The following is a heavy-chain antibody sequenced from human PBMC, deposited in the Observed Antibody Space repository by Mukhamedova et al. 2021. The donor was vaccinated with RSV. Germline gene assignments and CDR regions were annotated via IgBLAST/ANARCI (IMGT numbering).Heavy chain of an antibody. V-gene: IGHV5-51*01. Sequence: GKGLEWMGIIYPGDSDTRYSPSFQGQVTISADKSVSTAYLQWSSLRASDTAMYYCACAAGHYCTNGVCFDFWGQGTLVTVSS. CDR3: ACAAGHYCTNGVCFDF. CDR2: IYPGDSDT. D-gene: IGHD2-8*01. J-gene: IGHJ4*02.